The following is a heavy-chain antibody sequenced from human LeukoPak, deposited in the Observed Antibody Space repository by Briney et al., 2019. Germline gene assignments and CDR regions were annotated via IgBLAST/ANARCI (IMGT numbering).Heavy chain of an antibody. V-gene: IGHV4-4*07. Sequence: SESLSLTCTVSGGSIGWDYWSWIRQSAGKGLEWIGRIYKSGTTNYNPSFRSRVTMSVDTSKNHFSLPLTSVTAADTAVYYCAREESYQDTNGYSYFFDSWGQGSLVTVSS. CDR1: GGSIGWDY. CDR2: IYKSGTT. J-gene: IGHJ4*02. CDR3: AREESYQDTNGYSYFFDS. D-gene: IGHD3-22*01.